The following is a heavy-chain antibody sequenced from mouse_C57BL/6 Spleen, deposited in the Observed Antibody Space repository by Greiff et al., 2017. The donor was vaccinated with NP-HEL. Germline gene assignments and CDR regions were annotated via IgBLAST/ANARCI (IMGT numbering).Heavy chain of an antibody. CDR1: GYTFTSYW. D-gene: IGHD4-1*01. CDR2: IDPSDSYT. J-gene: IGHJ1*03. Sequence: VQLQQPGAELVMPGASVKLSCKASGYTFTSYWMHWVKQRPGQGLEWIGEIDPSDSYTNYNQKFKGKSTLTVDKSSSTAYMQLSSLTSEDSAVYYCARSLNWDRYFDVWGTGTTVTVSS. CDR3: ARSLNWDRYFDV. V-gene: IGHV1-69*01.